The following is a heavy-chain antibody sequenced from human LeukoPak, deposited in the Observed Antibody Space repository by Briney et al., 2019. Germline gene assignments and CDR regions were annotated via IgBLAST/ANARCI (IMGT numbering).Heavy chain of an antibody. J-gene: IGHJ4*02. CDR1: GNYW. Sequence: GGSLRLSCAASGNYWMHWVRQVPGKGLVWVSHINSDGSWTSYADSVKGRFTISRDNSKNTLYLQMNSLRAEDTAVYYCARDPNSSGWYSDFDYWGQGTLVTVSS. D-gene: IGHD6-19*01. CDR2: INSDGSWT. CDR3: ARDPNSSGWYSDFDY. V-gene: IGHV3-74*01.